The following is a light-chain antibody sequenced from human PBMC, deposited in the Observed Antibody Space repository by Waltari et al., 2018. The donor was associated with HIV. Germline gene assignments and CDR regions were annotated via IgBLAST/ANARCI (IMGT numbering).Light chain of an antibody. J-gene: IGLJ2*01. CDR1: SSVVGGYDY. CDR3: CSYASNYILI. Sequence: QSALTQPRSVSGSPGQSVTISCTGTSSVVGGYDYVSWYQQHPGKAPKGIISDGSRRPSGVPDRFSSSKSGNTASLTISGLQAADEADYFCCSYASNYILIFGGGTKLTVL. V-gene: IGLV2-11*01. CDR2: DGS.